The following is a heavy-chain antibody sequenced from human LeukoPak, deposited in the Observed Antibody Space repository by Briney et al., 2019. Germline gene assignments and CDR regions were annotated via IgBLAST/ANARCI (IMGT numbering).Heavy chain of an antibody. Sequence: ASVKVSCKASGYTFTGYYMHWVRQAPGQGLEWMGWINPNIGGTNYAQKFQGRVTMTRDTSISTAYMELSRLRSDDTAVYYCARDINSGYDYGWFDPWGQGTLVTVSS. CDR2: INPNIGGT. D-gene: IGHD5-12*01. CDR3: ARDINSGYDYGWFDP. J-gene: IGHJ5*02. V-gene: IGHV1-2*02. CDR1: GYTFTGYY.